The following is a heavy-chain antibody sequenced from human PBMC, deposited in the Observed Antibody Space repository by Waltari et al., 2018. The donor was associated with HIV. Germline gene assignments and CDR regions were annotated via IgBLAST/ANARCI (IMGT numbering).Heavy chain of an antibody. CDR1: GYTFTGYY. CDR3: ARAVSQARGRYYFDY. Sequence: QVQLVQSGAEVKKPGASVKVSCKASGYTFTGYYMHWVRQAPGQGLEWMGWINPNSGGTNYAQKFQGRVTRTRDTSISTAYMELSRLRSDDTAVYYCARAVSQARGRYYFDYWGQGTLVTVSS. D-gene: IGHD3-16*01. J-gene: IGHJ4*02. CDR2: INPNSGGT. V-gene: IGHV1-2*02.